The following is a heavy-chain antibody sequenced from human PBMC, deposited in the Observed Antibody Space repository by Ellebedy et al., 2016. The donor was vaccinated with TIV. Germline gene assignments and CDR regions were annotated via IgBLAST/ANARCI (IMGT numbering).Heavy chain of an antibody. V-gene: IGHV3-7*01. CDR2: IKQDGSEK. CDR1: GFTFSSYW. D-gene: IGHD6-19*01. J-gene: IGHJ4*02. CDR3: ARLFYYSSGWYEIRYFDY. Sequence: GGSLRLSCAASGFTFSSYWMSWVRQAPGKGLEWVANIKQDGSEKYYVDSVKGRFTISRDNAKNSLYLQMNSLRAEDTAVYYCARLFYYSSGWYEIRYFDYWGQGTLVTVSS.